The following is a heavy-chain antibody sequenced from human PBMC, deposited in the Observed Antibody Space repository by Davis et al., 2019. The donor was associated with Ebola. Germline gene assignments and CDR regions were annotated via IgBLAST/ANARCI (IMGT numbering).Heavy chain of an antibody. Sequence: GGSLRLSCAASGFTFNTYSMNWVRQAPGKGLEWVSYISSTGSTIYYADSVKGRFTISRDNAKNSLYLQMNSLRDEDTAVYYCARGYYYGMDVWRQGNTVTVSS. CDR3: ARGYYYGMDV. CDR1: GFTFNTYS. CDR2: ISSTGSTI. J-gene: IGHJ6*02. V-gene: IGHV3-48*02.